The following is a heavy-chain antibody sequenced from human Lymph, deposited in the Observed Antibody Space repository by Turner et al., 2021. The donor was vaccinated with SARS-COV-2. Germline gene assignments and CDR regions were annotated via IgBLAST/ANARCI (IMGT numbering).Heavy chain of an antibody. D-gene: IGHD2-15*01. CDR3: ARDRGGYGAYYYGMDV. J-gene: IGHJ6*02. CDR2: ISISSSTR. CDR1: GFTFSSYS. V-gene: IGHV3-48*02. Sequence: EVQLVESGGGLVQPGGSLRLSCAASGFTFSSYSMNWVSQAPGKGLEWVSYISISSSTRYYADSVKGRFTISRDNAKNSLYLQMNSLRDEDTAVYYGARDRGGYGAYYYGMDVWGQGTTVTVSS.